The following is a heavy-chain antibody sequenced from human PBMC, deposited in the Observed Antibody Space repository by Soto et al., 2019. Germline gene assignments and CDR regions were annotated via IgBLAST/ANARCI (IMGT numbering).Heavy chain of an antibody. CDR2: INPSIGTT. Sequence: QVQLVQSGAEVKKPGASVKVSCKASGYTFTSQNMHWVRQAPGQGLEWMGVINPSIGTTTYAQKFQARVTMTSDTSTSSVYMEVSSLRSEDTAVCYCISTLGARFAYWGQGTLVTVSS. CDR3: ISTLGARFAY. J-gene: IGHJ4*02. D-gene: IGHD1-26*01. CDR1: GYTFTSQN. V-gene: IGHV1-46*03.